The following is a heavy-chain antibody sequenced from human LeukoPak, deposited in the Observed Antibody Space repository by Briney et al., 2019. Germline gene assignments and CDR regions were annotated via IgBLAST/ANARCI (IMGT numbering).Heavy chain of an antibody. CDR2: IYYTGST. J-gene: IGHJ3*02. V-gene: IGHV4-59*01. Sequence: PSETLSLTCTVSGGSISSYYWSWIRQPPGKGLEWIGYIYYTGSTNHNPSLKSRVTISVDTSKNQFSLKLCSVTAADTAVYYCARVEAYGSNAFDIWGQGTMVTVSS. D-gene: IGHD3-10*01. CDR3: ARVEAYGSNAFDI. CDR1: GGSISSYY.